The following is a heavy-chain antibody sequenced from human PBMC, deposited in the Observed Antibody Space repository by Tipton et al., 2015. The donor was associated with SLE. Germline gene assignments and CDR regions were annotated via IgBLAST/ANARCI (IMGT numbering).Heavy chain of an antibody. V-gene: IGHV3-30*02. J-gene: IGHJ3*02. CDR3: ARVVKGSSWYSDAFDI. D-gene: IGHD6-13*01. CDR1: GFTFSSYG. Sequence: SLRLSCAASGFTFSSYGMHWVRQAPGKGLEWVAFIRYDGSNKYYADSVKGRFTISRDNSKNTLYLQMNSLRAEGTAVYYCARVVKGSSWYSDAFDIWGQGTMVTVSS. CDR2: IRYDGSNK.